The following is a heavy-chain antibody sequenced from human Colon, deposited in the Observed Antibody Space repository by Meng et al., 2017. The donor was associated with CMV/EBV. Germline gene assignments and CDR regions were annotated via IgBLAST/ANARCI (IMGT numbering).Heavy chain of an antibody. D-gene: IGHD3-3*01. CDR1: GGSFNAYY. V-gene: IGHV4-34*01. CDR2: LNHSGST. Sequence: QGQLQQWGEGLLKPSETLSLTCAISGGSFNAYYLTWIRQSPGKGLEWIGELNHSGSTNYNPSLKSRVTISIDTSKRHFSLRLTSVTAADTAVYYCARGRNGWLLPLDSWGQGTLVTVSS. CDR3: ARGRNGWLLPLDS. J-gene: IGHJ4*02.